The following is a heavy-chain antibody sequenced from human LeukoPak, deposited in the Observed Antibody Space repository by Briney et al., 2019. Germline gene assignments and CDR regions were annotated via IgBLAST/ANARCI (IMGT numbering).Heavy chain of an antibody. CDR2: IYPGDSDT. J-gene: IGHJ3*02. D-gene: IGHD5-12*01. CDR1: GYRFTSYW. V-gene: IGHV5-51*01. Sequence: GESLKISCKGSGYRFTSYWIGWVRQMPGKGLEWMGIIYPGDSDTRYSPSFQGQVTISADKSISTAYLQWSSLKASDTAMYYCARTIVATIPAGAFDIWGQGTMVTVSS. CDR3: ARTIVATIPAGAFDI.